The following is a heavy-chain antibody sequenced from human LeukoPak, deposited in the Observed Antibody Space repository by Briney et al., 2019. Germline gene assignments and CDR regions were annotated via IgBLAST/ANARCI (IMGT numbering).Heavy chain of an antibody. V-gene: IGHV4-39*07. CDR1: GGSISSSSYY. CDR3: ARAAPLYYGSGMEY. J-gene: IGHJ4*02. Sequence: SSETLSLTCTVSGGSISSSSYYWGWIRQPPGKGLEWIGSIYYSGSTYYNPSLKSRVTISVDTSKNQFSLKLSSVTAADTAVYYCARAAPLYYGSGMEYWGQGTLVTVSS. D-gene: IGHD3-10*01. CDR2: IYYSGST.